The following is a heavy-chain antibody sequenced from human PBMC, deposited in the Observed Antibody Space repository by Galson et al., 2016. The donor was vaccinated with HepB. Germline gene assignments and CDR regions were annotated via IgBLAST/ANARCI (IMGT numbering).Heavy chain of an antibody. Sequence: ASGFTFSHYAMNWVRQAPGKGLDWVSGISGRGGRTYYGNSVKGRFTISRDTSKNTLYLQMNNLRVEDTAVYYCVKEGAWFGGDWFDPWGQGTLVIVSS. J-gene: IGHJ5*01. CDR2: ISGRGGRT. CDR1: GFTFSHYA. CDR3: VKEGAWFGGDWFDP. D-gene: IGHD3-10*01. V-gene: IGHV3-23*01.